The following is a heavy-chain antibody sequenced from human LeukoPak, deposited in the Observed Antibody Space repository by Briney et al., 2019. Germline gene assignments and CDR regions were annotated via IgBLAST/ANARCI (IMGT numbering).Heavy chain of an antibody. J-gene: IGHJ3*02. CDR1: GGSISSYY. V-gene: IGHV4-4*07. Sequence: SETLSLTCTVSGGSISSYYWIWIRQPAGKGLEWIRRIYTSGSTNYNPSLKSRVTMSVDTSKNQFSLPLSSVTAAGTAVYYCARVGAAAGTIGAFDIWGEGTMVTVSS. CDR2: IYTSGST. D-gene: IGHD6-13*01. CDR3: ARVGAAAGTIGAFDI.